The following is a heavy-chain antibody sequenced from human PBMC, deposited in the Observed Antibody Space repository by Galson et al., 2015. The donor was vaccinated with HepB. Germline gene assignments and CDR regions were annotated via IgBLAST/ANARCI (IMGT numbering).Heavy chain of an antibody. D-gene: IGHD3-16*01. CDR2: ISSSSRYT. V-gene: IGHV3-11*06. J-gene: IGHJ6*02. Sequence: TFSDYYMSWVRQAPRKGLEWVSYISSSSRYTDYADSVKGRFTISRDSAKNSLYLQMNSLRVEDTAVYYCARDLLGFGMDVWGQGTTVTVSS. CDR1: TFSDYY. CDR3: ARDLLGFGMDV.